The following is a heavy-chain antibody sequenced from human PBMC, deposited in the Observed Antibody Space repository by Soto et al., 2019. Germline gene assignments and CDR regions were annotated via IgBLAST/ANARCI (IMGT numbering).Heavy chain of an antibody. Sequence: EVQILESGGGLVQPGGSLRLTCAASEFTFSNYALSWVRQAPGRGLEWVSAVSANSDYAYYADSVKDRFTISRDNSTNTLYLQMDSLPAEDTAVYCRSKVPTQYIWGSNLRYYDYWGQGTLVSVSS. CDR2: VSANSDYA. CDR3: SKVPTQYIWGSNLRYYDY. V-gene: IGHV3-23*01. CDR1: EFTFSNYA. J-gene: IGHJ4*02. D-gene: IGHD3-16*02.